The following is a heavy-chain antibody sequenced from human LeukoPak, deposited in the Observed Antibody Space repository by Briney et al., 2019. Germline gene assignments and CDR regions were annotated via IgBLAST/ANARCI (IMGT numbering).Heavy chain of an antibody. V-gene: IGHV3-33*01. CDR3: AGAVGRYIDS. CDR1: GNNFSRLG. Sequence: GGSLRLSCAASGNNFSRLGMHWVRQAPGNGLEWVADIWYDGVNKYYADSVRGRFTISRDNSKNTLYLQMYSLKADDTAVYYCAGAVGRYIDSWGQGTLVTVSS. D-gene: IGHD1-26*01. J-gene: IGHJ4*02. CDR2: IWYDGVNK.